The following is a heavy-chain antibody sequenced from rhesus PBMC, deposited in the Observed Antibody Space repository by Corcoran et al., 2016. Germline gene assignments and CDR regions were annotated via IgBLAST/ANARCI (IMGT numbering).Heavy chain of an antibody. Sequence: QVQLQQWGEGLVKPSETLSLTCAVYGGSISGYYYWSWIRQPPGKGLEWIRYIYGNSASTNYHPSLKNRVTISKDTYKNQFSLKLSSVTAADMAVYYWARENNWNYGDVWGPGVLVTVSS. CDR1: GGSISGYYY. CDR3: ARENNWNYGDV. V-gene: IGHV4-73*01. D-gene: IGHD1-26*01. J-gene: IGHJ5-1*01. CDR2: IYGNSAST.